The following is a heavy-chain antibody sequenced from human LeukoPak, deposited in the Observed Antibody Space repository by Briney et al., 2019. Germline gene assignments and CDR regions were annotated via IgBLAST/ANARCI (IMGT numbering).Heavy chain of an antibody. V-gene: IGHV3-49*04. D-gene: IGHD5-18*01. CDR2: IRSKAYRGTT. CDR1: GFTFADHA. Sequence: GGSLRLSCTTSGFTFADHAMSWVRQAPEKGLEWVGFIRSKAYRGTTEYAASVKGRFTISRDDYQSIVYLQMNSLQTEDTALYYCTRVPIQLWIHNAMDVWGQGTTVTVSS. J-gene: IGHJ6*02. CDR3: TRVPIQLWIHNAMDV.